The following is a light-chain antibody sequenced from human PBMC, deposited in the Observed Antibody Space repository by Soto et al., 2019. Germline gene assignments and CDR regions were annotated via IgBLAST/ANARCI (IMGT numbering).Light chain of an antibody. J-gene: IGKJ2*01. V-gene: IGKV3-20*01. Sequence: EIVLTQSPGTLSLSPGERATLSCRASQSVTSSYLAWYQQRPGQAPRLLIYGASSRATGIPDRFSGSGSGADFTLTISRLEPEDSAVYYCQQYGTSPFNFGQGTKLEI. CDR2: GAS. CDR1: QSVTSSY. CDR3: QQYGTSPFN.